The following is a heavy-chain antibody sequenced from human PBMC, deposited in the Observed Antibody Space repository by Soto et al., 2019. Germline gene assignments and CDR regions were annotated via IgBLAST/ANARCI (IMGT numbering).Heavy chain of an antibody. CDR1: GFTFNDFV. V-gene: IGHV3-9*01. CDR2: INWNSATI. CDR3: VKDGVSSFFEGFHH. D-gene: IGHD6-13*01. J-gene: IGHJ1*01. Sequence: EVQLVESGGALVQPGASLRLSCAASGFTFNDFVMHWVRQAPGKGLEWVAGINWNSATIGYADSVKGRFTVSRDNAKNSLSLLMYSLRADDTARYYCVKDGVSSFFEGFHHWGQGTLVAVSS.